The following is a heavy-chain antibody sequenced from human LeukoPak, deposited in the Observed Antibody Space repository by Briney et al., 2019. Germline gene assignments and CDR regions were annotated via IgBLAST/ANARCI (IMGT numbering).Heavy chain of an antibody. CDR2: INPIGGTT. V-gene: IGHV1-46*01. J-gene: IGHJ4*02. D-gene: IGHD1-26*01. CDR3: ARGLLAPDY. Sequence: ASVKVSCKASGNTFTSYYMHWVRQAPGQGLEWVGAINPIGGTTTYAQKFQGRVTMTRDTSTTTVYMELYSLRYDDTAVYHCARGLLAPDYWGQGTLVTVSS. CDR1: GNTFTSYY.